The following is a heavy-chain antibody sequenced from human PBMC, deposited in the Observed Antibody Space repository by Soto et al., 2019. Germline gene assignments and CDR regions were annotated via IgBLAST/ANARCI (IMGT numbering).Heavy chain of an antibody. CDR3: ASNYGVLGYYYYYYYMDV. D-gene: IGHD4-17*01. J-gene: IGHJ6*03. CDR1: GFTFSSYG. V-gene: IGHV3-33*01. Sequence: PGGSLRLSCAASGFTFSSYGMHWVRQAPGKGLEWVAVIWYDGSNKYYADSVKGRFTISRDNSKNTPYLQMNSLRAEDTAVYYCASNYGVLGYYYYYYYMDVWGKGTTVTVSS. CDR2: IWYDGSNK.